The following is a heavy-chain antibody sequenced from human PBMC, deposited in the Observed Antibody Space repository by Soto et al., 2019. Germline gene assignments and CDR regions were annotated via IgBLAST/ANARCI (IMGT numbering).Heavy chain of an antibody. CDR1: GYTFTSYG. V-gene: IGHV1-18*01. D-gene: IGHD3-3*01. J-gene: IGHJ4*02. CDR2: ISAYNGNT. Sequence: QVQLVQSGAEVKKPGASVKVSCKASGYTFTSYGISWVRQAPGQGLEWMGWISAYNGNTNYAQKLHGRVTMTTYTATSTGCMEVRSLRSDDTAVYYCASLYYFCSGTARGERWGQEALVTVSS. CDR3: ASLYYFCSGTARGER.